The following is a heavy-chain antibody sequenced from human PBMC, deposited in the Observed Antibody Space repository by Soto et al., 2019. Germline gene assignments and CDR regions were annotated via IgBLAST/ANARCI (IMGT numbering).Heavy chain of an antibody. CDR3: ARVGGNWNDDYFDY. Sequence: QVQVVQSGAEVKKPGASVKVSCKASGYTFTNYDINWVRQAAGQGPEWMGWMNPNSGDTGYAQNFQGRVTMTRDTSIRTAYMELSSLRSEDTAVYFCARVGGNWNDDYFDYWGQGTLVTVSS. J-gene: IGHJ4*02. D-gene: IGHD1-1*01. CDR1: GYTFTNYD. V-gene: IGHV1-8*01. CDR2: MNPNSGDT.